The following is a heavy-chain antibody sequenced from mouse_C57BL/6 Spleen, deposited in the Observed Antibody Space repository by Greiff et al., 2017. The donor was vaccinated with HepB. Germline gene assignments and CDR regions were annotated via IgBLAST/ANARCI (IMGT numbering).Heavy chain of an antibody. Sequence: VKLQQPGAELVRPGSSVKLSCKASGYTFTSYWMDWVKQRPGQGLEWIGNIYPSDSETHYNQKFKDKATLTVDKSSSTAYMQLSSLTSEDSAVYYCAREGDYDNFDYWGQGTTLTVSS. D-gene: IGHD2-4*01. V-gene: IGHV1-61*01. CDR2: IYPSDSET. CDR1: GYTFTSYW. J-gene: IGHJ2*01. CDR3: AREGDYDNFDY.